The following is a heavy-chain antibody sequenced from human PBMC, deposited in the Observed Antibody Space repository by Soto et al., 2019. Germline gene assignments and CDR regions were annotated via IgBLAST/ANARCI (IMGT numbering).Heavy chain of an antibody. CDR1: GFTLSDHY. D-gene: IGHD3-3*01. J-gene: IGHJ4*02. Sequence: EVQLVESGGGLVQPGRSLRLSCAASGFTLSDHYMDWVRQAPGKGLEWVARTKHKPEEYTTGYAASVKGRFTISRDDLENTLYLQMNSLKTEDTAVDFCACFISGVVHWGQGTLVTVSS. CDR2: TKHKPEEYTT. CDR3: ACFISGVVH. V-gene: IGHV3-72*01.